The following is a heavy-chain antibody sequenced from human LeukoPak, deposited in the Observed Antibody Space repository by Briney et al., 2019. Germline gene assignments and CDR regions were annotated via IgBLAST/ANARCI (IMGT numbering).Heavy chain of an antibody. CDR2: SSAHNGDT. CDR3: ARGEIWSDY. CDR1: GYTFNSYV. Sequence: GASVKVSCKASGYTFNSYVINWVRQAPGQGLEWMGWSSAHNGDTNYAQKLQARVTITTDTSTNIAYMELRSLRSDDTAMYYCARGEIWSDYWGQGTLVTVSS. J-gene: IGHJ4*02. D-gene: IGHD3-10*01. V-gene: IGHV1-18*01.